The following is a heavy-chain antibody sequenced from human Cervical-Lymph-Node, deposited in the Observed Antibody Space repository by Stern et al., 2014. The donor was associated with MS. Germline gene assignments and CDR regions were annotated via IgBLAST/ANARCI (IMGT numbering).Heavy chain of an antibody. J-gene: IGHJ3*02. CDR1: GFTFSSYS. Sequence: EVQLVESGGGLVKPGGSLRLSCAASGFTFSSYSMNWVRQAPGQGLEWVSSIISSSSYIYYADSVKGRFTISRDNAKNSLYLQMNSLRAEDTAVYYCARDCRLLRHGVCYNAFDIWGQGTMVTVSS. D-gene: IGHD2-8*01. V-gene: IGHV3-21*01. CDR3: ARDCRLLRHGVCYNAFDI. CDR2: IISSSSYI.